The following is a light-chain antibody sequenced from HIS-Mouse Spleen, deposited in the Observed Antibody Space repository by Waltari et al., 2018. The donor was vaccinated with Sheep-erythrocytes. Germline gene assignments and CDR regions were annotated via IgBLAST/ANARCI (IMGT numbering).Light chain of an antibody. CDR3: QQYNNWPPT. CDR1: QSVSSN. V-gene: IGKV3-15*01. Sequence: EIVMTQSPAHLSVSPGERATLSCRASQSVSSNIAWYQQKPGQAPRLLIYGASTRATGIPARFSGSGSGTEFTLTISSLQSEGFAVYYCQQYNNWPPTFGQGTKVEIK. CDR2: GAS. J-gene: IGKJ1*01.